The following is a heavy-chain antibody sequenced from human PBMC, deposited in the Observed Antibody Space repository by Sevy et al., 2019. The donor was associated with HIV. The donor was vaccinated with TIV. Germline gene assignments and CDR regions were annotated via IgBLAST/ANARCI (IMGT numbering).Heavy chain of an antibody. V-gene: IGHV4-61*01. CDR3: ARGDGIWFGELSVYYYYYGMDV. J-gene: IGHJ6*02. CDR1: GGSVSSGSYY. CDR2: IYYSGST. Sequence: SETLSLTCTVSGGSVSSGSYYWSWIRQPPGKGLEWIGYIYYSGSTNYYPSLKSRVTISVDTSKNQFSLKLGSVTAADTAVYYCARGDGIWFGELSVYYYYYGMDVWGQGTTVTVSS. D-gene: IGHD3-10*01.